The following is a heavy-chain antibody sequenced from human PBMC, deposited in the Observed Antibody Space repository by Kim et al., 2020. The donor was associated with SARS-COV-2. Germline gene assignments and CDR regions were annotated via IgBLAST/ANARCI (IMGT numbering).Heavy chain of an antibody. D-gene: IGHD2-2*01. Sequence: SETLSLTCAVYGGSFSGYYWSWIRQPPGKGLEWIGEINHSGSTNYNPSLKSRVTISVDTSKNQFSLKLSSVTAADTAVYYCAREADFPAAWGQGTLVTVSS. CDR1: GGSFSGYY. V-gene: IGHV4-34*01. CDR2: INHSGST. J-gene: IGHJ5*02. CDR3: AREADFPAA.